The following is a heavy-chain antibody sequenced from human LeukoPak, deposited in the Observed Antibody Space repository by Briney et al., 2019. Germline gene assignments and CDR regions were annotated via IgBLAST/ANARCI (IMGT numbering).Heavy chain of an antibody. CDR1: GFTFDDYA. CDR3: AKPYCSSTSCYIMGFGWFDP. J-gene: IGHJ5*02. Sequence: PGGSLRLSCAASGFTFDDYAMHWVRQAPGKGLEWVSGISGSGGSTYYADSVKGRFTISRDNSKNTLYLQMNSLRAEDTAVYYCAKPYCSSTSCYIMGFGWFDPWGQGTLVTVSS. D-gene: IGHD2-2*02. CDR2: ISGSGGST. V-gene: IGHV3-23*01.